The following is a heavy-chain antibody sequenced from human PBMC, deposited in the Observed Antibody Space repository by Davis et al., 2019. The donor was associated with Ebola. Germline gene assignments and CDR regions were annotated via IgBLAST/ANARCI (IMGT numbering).Heavy chain of an antibody. CDR1: GGSFSGYY. V-gene: IGHV4-34*01. CDR2: INHSGST. CDR3: ARGVSLYYYYGMDV. Sequence: MPSETLSLTCAVYGGSFSGYYWSWIRQPPGKGLEWIGEINHSGSTNYNPSLKSRVTISVDTSKNQFSLKLSSVAAADTAVYYCARGVSLYYYYGMDVWGQGTTVTVSS. J-gene: IGHJ6*02.